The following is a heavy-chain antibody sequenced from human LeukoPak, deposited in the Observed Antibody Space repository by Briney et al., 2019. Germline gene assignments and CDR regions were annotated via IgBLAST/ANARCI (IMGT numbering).Heavy chain of an antibody. J-gene: IGHJ4*02. CDR2: IYYSGST. V-gene: IGHV4-59*01. Sequence: PSETLSLTSTVSGGSISSYYWSWIRQPPGKGLEWIGYIYYSGSTNYNPSLKSRVTISVDTSKNQFSLKLSSVTAADTAVYYCARVGRYGYNLEYFDYWGQGTLVTVSS. CDR3: ARVGRYGYNLEYFDY. CDR1: GGSISSYY. D-gene: IGHD5-24*01.